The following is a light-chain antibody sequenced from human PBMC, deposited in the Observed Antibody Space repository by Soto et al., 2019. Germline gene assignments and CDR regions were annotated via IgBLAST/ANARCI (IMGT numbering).Light chain of an antibody. V-gene: IGKV1-5*03. CDR2: KAS. CDR1: QSISSG. CDR3: QQYNSYPLT. J-gene: IGKJ4*01. Sequence: IKIPECPSTLTASVGDRVTITCRASQSISSGLAWYQQKPGKAPKLLIYKASSLESGVPSRFSGSGSGTEFTLTISILQPDDFSTYYCQQYNSYPLTFAGGTKV.